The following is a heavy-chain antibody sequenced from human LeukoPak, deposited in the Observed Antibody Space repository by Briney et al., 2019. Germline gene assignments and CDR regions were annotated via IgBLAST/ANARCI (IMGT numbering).Heavy chain of an antibody. CDR3: ARAASSTPTFDY. J-gene: IGHJ4*02. D-gene: IGHD2-2*01. CDR1: GGSFSGYY. CDR2: INHSGST. V-gene: IGHV4-34*01. Sequence: SETLSLTCAVYGGSFSGYYWSWIRQPPGKGLEWIGEINHSGSTNYNPSLKSRVTISVDTSKNQFSLKLSSVTAADTAVYYCARAASSTPTFDYWGQGTLVTVSS.